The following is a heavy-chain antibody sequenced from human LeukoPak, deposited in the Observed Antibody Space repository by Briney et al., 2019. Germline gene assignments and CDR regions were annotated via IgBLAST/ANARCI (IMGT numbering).Heavy chain of an antibody. J-gene: IGHJ6*03. V-gene: IGHV3-13*01. CDR2: IGTTGDT. Sequence: GGSLRLSCAASGFTFSTYDMHWVRQATGKGLEWVSAIGTTGDTYYPGSVKGRFTISRENAKNSLYLQMNSLRAGDTAVYYCARDRGGGHMDVWGKGTTVTISS. D-gene: IGHD2-15*01. CDR3: ARDRGGGHMDV. CDR1: GFTFSTYD.